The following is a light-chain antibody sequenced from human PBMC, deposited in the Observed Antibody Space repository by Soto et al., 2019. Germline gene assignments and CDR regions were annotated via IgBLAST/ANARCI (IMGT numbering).Light chain of an antibody. CDR2: DAS. J-gene: IGKJ5*01. V-gene: IGKV3-11*01. Sequence: EIVLTQSPATLSVSPGERATLSCRASQSVSSDLVWYQQKRGQAPRLLIYDASNRATGIPARFSGSGSGTDFTLTISSLEPEDFAVYYCQQRSNWPPITFGQGTRLEIK. CDR3: QQRSNWPPIT. CDR1: QSVSSD.